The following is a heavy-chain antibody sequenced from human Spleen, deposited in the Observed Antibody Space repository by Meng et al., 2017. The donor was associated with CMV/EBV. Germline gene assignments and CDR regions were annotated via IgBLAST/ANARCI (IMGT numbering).Heavy chain of an antibody. V-gene: IGHV4-39*07. J-gene: IGHJ6*02. CDR2: IYYNGST. D-gene: IGHD2-15*01. CDR3: ARDSPPGYCSGGSCYYYYYGMDV. Sequence: SETLSLTCTVSGGSISSSSYYWGWIRQPPGKGLEWIGSIYYNGSTYYNPSLKSRVTISVDTSKNQFSLKLSSVTAADTAVYYCARDSPPGYCSGGSCYYYYYGMDVWGQGTTVTVSS. CDR1: GGSISSSSYY.